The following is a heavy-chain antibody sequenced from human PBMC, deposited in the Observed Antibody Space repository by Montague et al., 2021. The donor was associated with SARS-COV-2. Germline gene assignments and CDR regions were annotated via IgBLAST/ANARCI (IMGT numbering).Heavy chain of an antibody. D-gene: IGHD1-7*01. CDR2: IQASGII. Sequence: TLSLTCTVSGGSISSASFYWTWIRQSAGKGLEWIGRIQASGIINYNPSLKSRVAMSVDTSKDQFSLSLNSVTAADTATYFCARVPNWNYVPDYWGQGTLVTVSS. J-gene: IGHJ4*02. V-gene: IGHV4-61*02. CDR1: GGSISSASFY. CDR3: ARVPNWNYVPDY.